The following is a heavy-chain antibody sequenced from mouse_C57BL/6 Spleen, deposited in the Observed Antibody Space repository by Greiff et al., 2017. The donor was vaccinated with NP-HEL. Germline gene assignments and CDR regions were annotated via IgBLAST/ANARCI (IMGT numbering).Heavy chain of an antibody. D-gene: IGHD1-1*01. CDR1: GFTFSDYG. V-gene: IGHV5-17*01. CDR3: ARKELPWYFDV. J-gene: IGHJ1*03. Sequence: VQLKESGGGLVKPGGSLKLSCAASGFTFSDYGMHWVRQAPEKGLEWVAYISSGSSTIYYADTVKGRFTISRDNAKNTLFLQMTSLRSEDTAMYYCARKELPWYFDVWGTGTTVTVSS. CDR2: ISSGSSTI.